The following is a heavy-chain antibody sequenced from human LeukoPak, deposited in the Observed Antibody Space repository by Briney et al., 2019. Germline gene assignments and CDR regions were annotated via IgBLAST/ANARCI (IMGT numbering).Heavy chain of an antibody. CDR2: INPKTGAT. J-gene: IGHJ4*02. V-gene: IGHV1-2*02. Sequence: ASVKVSCKASGYTFTGHYMHWVRQAPGQGLEWMGFINPKTGATRYAQKFQGSITVTRDTSVNTAYMELSGLGPDDTAMYYCVRVVYCGANCYYYVDSWGQGTLVTVSS. CDR3: VRVVYCGANCYYYVDS. CDR1: GYTFTGHY. D-gene: IGHD2-21*02.